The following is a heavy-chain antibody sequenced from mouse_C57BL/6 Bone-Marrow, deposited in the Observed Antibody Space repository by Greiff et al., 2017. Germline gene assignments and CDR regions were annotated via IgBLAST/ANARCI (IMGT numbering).Heavy chain of an antibody. CDR2: ISSGSSTI. CDR3: ARYYYGSSYGWYFDV. D-gene: IGHD1-1*01. Sequence: EVKLMESGGGLVKPGGSLKLSCAASGFTFSDYGMHWVRQAPEKGLEWVAYISSGSSTIYYADTVKGRFTISRDNAKNTLFLQMTSLRSEDTAMYYCARYYYGSSYGWYFDVWGTGTTVTVSS. J-gene: IGHJ1*03. V-gene: IGHV5-17*01. CDR1: GFTFSDYG.